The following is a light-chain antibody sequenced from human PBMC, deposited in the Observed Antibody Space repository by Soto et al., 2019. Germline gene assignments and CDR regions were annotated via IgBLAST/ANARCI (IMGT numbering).Light chain of an antibody. CDR3: QQYGNSRGT. V-gene: IGKV3-20*01. CDR2: NAS. J-gene: IGKJ1*01. CDR1: QSVSSSY. Sequence: EIVLTQSPGTLSLSPGERATLSCRASQSVSSSYLAWYQQKPGQAPRLLIYNASSRATGIPDRFRGSGSGTDFTLTISRLEPEDFAVYYCQQYGNSRGTFGQGTKVDIK.